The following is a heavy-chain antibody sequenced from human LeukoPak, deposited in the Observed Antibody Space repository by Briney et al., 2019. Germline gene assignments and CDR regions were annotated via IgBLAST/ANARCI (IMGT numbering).Heavy chain of an antibody. D-gene: IGHD3-9*01. CDR3: ARAEWSNDMLTGYSPFDY. CDR2: IKQDGSER. V-gene: IGHV3-7*02. J-gene: IGHJ4*02. Sequence: GGSLRLSCAASGFTFSSYWMSWVRQAPGKGLEWVANIKQDGSERYYVDSVKGRFTISRDNAKNSLYLQMNSLRAEDTAVYYCARAEWSNDMLTGYSPFDYWGQGTLVTVSS. CDR1: GFTFSSYW.